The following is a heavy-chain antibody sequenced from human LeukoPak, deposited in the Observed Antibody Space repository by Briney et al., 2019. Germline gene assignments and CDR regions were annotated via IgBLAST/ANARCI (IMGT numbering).Heavy chain of an antibody. J-gene: IGHJ5*02. V-gene: IGHV3-9*01. D-gene: IGHD4-11*01. CDR3: AKDPFADYSNPSWFDP. CDR2: ISWNSGSI. Sequence: PGRSLRLSCAASGFTFDDYAMHWVRQAPGKGLEWFSGISWNSGSIGYADSVKGRFTISRDNAKSSLYLQMNSLRAEDTALYYCAKDPFADYSNPSWFDPWGQGTLVTVSS. CDR1: GFTFDDYA.